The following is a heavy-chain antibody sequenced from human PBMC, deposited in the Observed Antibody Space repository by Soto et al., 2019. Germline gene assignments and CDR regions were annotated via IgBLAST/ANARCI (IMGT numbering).Heavy chain of an antibody. CDR1: GGTFSSYT. D-gene: IGHD2-15*01. CDR2: IIPNLGIA. Sequence: QVQLVQSGAEVKKPGSSVKVSCKASGGTFSSYTISWVRQAPGQGLEWMGRIIPNLGIANYAQKFQGRVTITADKSTSTAYMELSSLRSEDTAVYYCAREGPLLGYYFDYWGQGTLVTVSS. CDR3: AREGPLLGYYFDY. J-gene: IGHJ4*02. V-gene: IGHV1-69*08.